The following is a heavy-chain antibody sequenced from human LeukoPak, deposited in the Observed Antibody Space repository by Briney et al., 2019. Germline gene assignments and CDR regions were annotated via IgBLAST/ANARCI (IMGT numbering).Heavy chain of an antibody. D-gene: IGHD3-10*01. CDR1: GFTFSSYG. CDR3: ATRNFDDSGTYALGY. CDR2: IWSDGINK. V-gene: IGHV3-33*01. Sequence: PGRSLRLSCAASGFTFSSYGMHWVRQAPGKGLEWVAVIWSDGINKYYADSVKGRFTISRDNSKNTLYLQMNSLRAEDTAVYSFATRNFDDSGTYALGYWGQGTLVTVSS. J-gene: IGHJ4*02.